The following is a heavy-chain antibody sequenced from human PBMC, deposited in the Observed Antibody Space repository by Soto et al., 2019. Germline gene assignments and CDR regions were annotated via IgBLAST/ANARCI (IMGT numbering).Heavy chain of an antibody. CDR3: AHNYDILIRQNYFDY. J-gene: IGHJ4*02. V-gene: IGHV2-5*02. CDR2: IYWDDDK. Sequence: QITLKESGPTLVKPTQTLTLTCTFSGFSLSTSGVGVGWIRQPPGKALEWLAPIYWDDDKRYSPSLKSRLTITKDTSKNQVVLTMTNMDPVDTATYYCAHNYDILIRQNYFDYWGQGTLVTVSS. D-gene: IGHD3-9*01. CDR1: GFSLSTSGVG.